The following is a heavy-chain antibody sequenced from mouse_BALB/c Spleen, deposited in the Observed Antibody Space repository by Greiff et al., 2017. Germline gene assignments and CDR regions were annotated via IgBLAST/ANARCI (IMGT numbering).Heavy chain of an antibody. D-gene: IGHD2-2*01. CDR2: IWAGGST. CDR1: GFSLTSYG. V-gene: IGHV2-9*02. CDR3: ARDRGYDGKYYFDY. J-gene: IGHJ2*01. Sequence: VQVVESGPGLVAPSQSLSITCTVSGFSLTSYGVHWVRQPPGKGLEWLGVIWAGGSTNYNSALMSRLSISKDNSKSQVFLKMNSLQTDDTAMYYCARDRGYDGKYYFDYWGQGTTLTVSS.